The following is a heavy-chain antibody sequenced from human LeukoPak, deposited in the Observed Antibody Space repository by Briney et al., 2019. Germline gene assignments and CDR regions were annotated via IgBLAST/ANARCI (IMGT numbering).Heavy chain of an antibody. J-gene: IGHJ4*02. Sequence: PSETLSLTCAVYGGSFSGYYWNWIRQSPGKGLEWIGEINHSGSTNYNPSLKSRVTISVDTSKNQFFLNLTSVTAADTAVYYCARGLWGSSWSDYWGQGTLVTVSS. CDR1: GGSFSGYY. CDR3: ARGLWGSSWSDY. V-gene: IGHV4-34*01. D-gene: IGHD6-13*01. CDR2: INHSGST.